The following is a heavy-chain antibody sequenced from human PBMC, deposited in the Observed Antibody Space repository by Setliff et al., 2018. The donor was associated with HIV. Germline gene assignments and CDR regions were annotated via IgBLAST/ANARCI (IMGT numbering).Heavy chain of an antibody. CDR2: VYYSGST. D-gene: IGHD4-4*01. CDR1: GDPISTYY. V-gene: IGHV4-59*12. J-gene: IGHJ4*02. CDR3: AREPHPTVTSYYFDY. Sequence: KPSETLSLTCTVSGDPISTYYWSWVRKPPGKGLEWIGYVYYSGSTSYSPSLRGRVTMSVDPSKNQFSLKLSSVTAADTAVYYCAREPHPTVTSYYFDYWGQGTLVTVSS.